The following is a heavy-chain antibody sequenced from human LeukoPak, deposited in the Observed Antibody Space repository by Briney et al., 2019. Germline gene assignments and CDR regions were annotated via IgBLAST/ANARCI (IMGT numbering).Heavy chain of an antibody. CDR3: ARTEVGATTGHDAFDI. CDR1: GYSFTSYW. CDR2: IYPGDSDT. J-gene: IGHJ3*02. Sequence: GESLKISCKGSGYSFTSYWIGWVRQMPGEGLEWMGIIYPGDSDTRYSPSFQGQVTISADKSISTAYLQWSSLKASDTAMYYCARTEVGATTGHDAFDIWGQGTMVTVSS. D-gene: IGHD1-26*01. V-gene: IGHV5-51*01.